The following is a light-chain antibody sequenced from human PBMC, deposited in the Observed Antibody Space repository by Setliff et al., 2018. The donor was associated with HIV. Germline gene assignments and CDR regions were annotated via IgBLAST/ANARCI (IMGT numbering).Light chain of an antibody. CDR2: NTN. V-gene: IGLV8-61*01. CDR1: SGSVSTNHY. J-gene: IGLJ1*01. CDR3: VLCMSSGIYV. Sequence: QTVVTQEPSFSVSPGGTVTLTCGLSSGSVSTNHYPSWYQQTPGQAPRTLIYNTNIRSSGVPDRFSGSILGNKAALTITGAQADDECDYYRVLCMSSGIYVFGTGTKVTVL.